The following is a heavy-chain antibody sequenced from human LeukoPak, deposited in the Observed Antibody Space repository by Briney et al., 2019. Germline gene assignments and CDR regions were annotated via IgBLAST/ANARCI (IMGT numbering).Heavy chain of an antibody. D-gene: IGHD3-3*01. Sequence: GGSLRVSCSASGFTFSSYAMHWVRQAPGKGLEYVSAISSNGGSTYYADSVKGRFTISRDNSKNTLYLQMSSLRAEDTAVYYCVKDRQIRFLEWLFSYWGQGTLVTVSS. CDR3: VKDRQIRFLEWLFSY. CDR2: ISSNGGST. J-gene: IGHJ4*02. CDR1: GFTFSSYA. V-gene: IGHV3-64D*09.